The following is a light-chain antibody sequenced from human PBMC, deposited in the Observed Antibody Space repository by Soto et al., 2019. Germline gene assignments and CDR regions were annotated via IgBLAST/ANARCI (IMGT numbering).Light chain of an antibody. CDR2: GTS. V-gene: IGKV3-20*01. Sequence: EIVLTQSPGTLSLSPGDRASLSCRASQNVGSAYLAWYQHKPGQAPRLLIFGTSSRATGIPDRFSGSGSGTDFTLPISRLEAEDFAVYYCQQYGGSRWTFGQGTKVEAK. J-gene: IGKJ1*01. CDR3: QQYGGSRWT. CDR1: QNVGSAY.